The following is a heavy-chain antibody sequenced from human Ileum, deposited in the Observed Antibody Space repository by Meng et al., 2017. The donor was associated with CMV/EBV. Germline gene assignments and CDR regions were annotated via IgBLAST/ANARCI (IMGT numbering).Heavy chain of an antibody. Sequence: ESLKISCAASGFTFGSYWMSWVRQAPGKGLAWVANINQDGSVKYYVDSVKGRFTISRDNAKNSLYLQMNSLRVEDTAVYYCARDNDGKDYWGQGTLVTVPQ. CDR3: ARDNDGKDY. V-gene: IGHV3-7*01. D-gene: IGHD5-24*01. CDR1: GFTFGSYW. CDR2: INQDGSVK. J-gene: IGHJ4*02.